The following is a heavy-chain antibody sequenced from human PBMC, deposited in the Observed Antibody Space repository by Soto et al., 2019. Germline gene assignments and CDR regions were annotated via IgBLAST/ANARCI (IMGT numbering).Heavy chain of an antibody. CDR2: NSALDGFT. D-gene: IGHD2-21*01. V-gene: IGHV1-18*01. CDR1: GFIFTNYG. J-gene: IGHJ4*02. Sequence: QFPLVQSGSEVKKPGASVKVSCKTSGFIFTNYGFTWVRQAPGKGLEWVGWNSALDGFTSYAQNFQGRVTMTTDSSTRTADMELSRLRYDATAFSYCAATTSIAHGFRNWGQGTMVSVAS. CDR3: AATTSIAHGFRN.